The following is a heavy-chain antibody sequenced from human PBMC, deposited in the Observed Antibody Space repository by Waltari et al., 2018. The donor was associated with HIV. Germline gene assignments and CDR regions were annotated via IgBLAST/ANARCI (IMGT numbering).Heavy chain of an antibody. V-gene: IGHV4-59*01. CDR1: GGSIRGYY. D-gene: IGHD2-21*01. J-gene: IGHJ6*02. CDR2: IYYSGST. Sequence: QVQLQGSGPGLVKPSETLSLTCTVSGGSIRGYYCSWIRQPPGKGLEWVGYIYYSGSTNYNPSLKSRVTISVDTSKNQFSLKLSSVTAADTAVYYCARGVAFGGYYYGMDVWGQGTTVTVSS. CDR3: ARGVAFGGYYYGMDV.